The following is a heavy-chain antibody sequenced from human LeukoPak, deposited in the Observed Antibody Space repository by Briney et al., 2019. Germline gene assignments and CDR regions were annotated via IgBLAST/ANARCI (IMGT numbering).Heavy chain of an antibody. CDR1: GFTFSRYD. D-gene: IGHD2-21*02. J-gene: IGHJ6*02. Sequence: RTGGSLRLSCAASGFTFSRYDMHWVRQVTGKGLEWVSGIGTAADTFYPDSVKGRFTISRDNAKNSFYLQMNSLRAEDTAVYYCARDRIVVVTAPLGGMDVWGQGTTVTVSS. CDR3: ARDRIVVVTAPLGGMDV. V-gene: IGHV3-13*04. CDR2: IGTAADT.